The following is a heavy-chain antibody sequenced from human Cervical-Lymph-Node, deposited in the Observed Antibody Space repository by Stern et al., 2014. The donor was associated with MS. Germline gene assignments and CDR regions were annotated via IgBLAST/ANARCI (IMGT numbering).Heavy chain of an antibody. J-gene: IGHJ4*02. D-gene: IGHD2-8*01. CDR3: ARRGSPNHGGYYFDY. V-gene: IGHV2-5*02. CDR2: IYWDDDK. CDR1: GFSLTLTGEA. Sequence: QFTLRESGPTLVRPTQTLSLTCTFSGFSLTLTGEAVAWIRQPPGKALEWLALIYWDDDKVYSPSLKNRIALTKDTSKHQVVFTMTNMDPMDTATYYCARRGSPNHGGYYFDYWGQGILVTVSS.